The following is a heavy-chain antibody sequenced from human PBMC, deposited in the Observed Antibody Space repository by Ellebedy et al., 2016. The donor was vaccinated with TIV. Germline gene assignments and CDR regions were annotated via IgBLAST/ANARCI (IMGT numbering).Heavy chain of an antibody. CDR2: IYYSGTT. D-gene: IGHD2-21*02. CDR3: ARQEGLPWGDVTAPLDY. J-gene: IGHJ4*02. V-gene: IGHV4-39*07. CDR1: GDSISSSSHY. Sequence: MPSETLSLTCSVSGDSISSSSHYWGWIRQPPGKGLEWIGNIYYSGTTKYNSALKSGVTISIDTSKNQFSLKAYSVTATDTAVYYCARQEGLPWGDVTAPLDYWGQGILVTVSS.